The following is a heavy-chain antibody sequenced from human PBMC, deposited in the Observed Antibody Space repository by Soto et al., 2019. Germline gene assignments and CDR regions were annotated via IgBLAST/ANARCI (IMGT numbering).Heavy chain of an antibody. D-gene: IGHD3-9*01. CDR2: ISGSGGST. CDR1: GFTFSSYA. CDR3: AKDQLPDLPQRYSDY. J-gene: IGHJ4*02. Sequence: GGSLRLSCAASGFTFSSYAMSWVRQAPGKELEWVSAISGSGGSTYYADSVKGRFTISRDNSKNTLYLQMNSLRAEDTAVYYCAKDQLPDLPQRYSDYWGQGTLVTVSS. V-gene: IGHV3-23*01.